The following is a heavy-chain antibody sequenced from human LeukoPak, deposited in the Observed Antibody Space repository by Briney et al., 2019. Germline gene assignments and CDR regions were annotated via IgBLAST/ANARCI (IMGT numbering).Heavy chain of an antibody. CDR2: INHSGST. Sequence: MASETLSLTCAVYGGSFSGYYWSWIRQPPGKGLEWIGEINHSGSTNYNPSLKSRVTISVDTSKNQFSLKLSSVTAADTAVYYCARTRSLKLAYCGGDCYRYFDYWGQGTLVTVSS. V-gene: IGHV4-34*01. D-gene: IGHD2-21*02. CDR1: GGSFSGYY. CDR3: ARTRSLKLAYCGGDCYRYFDY. J-gene: IGHJ4*02.